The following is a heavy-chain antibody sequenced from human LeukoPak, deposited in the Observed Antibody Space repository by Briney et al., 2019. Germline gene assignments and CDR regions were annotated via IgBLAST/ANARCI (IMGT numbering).Heavy chain of an antibody. Sequence: ASVKVSCKASGYTFTSYGISWVRQAPGQGLEWMGWISAHNGHSIYAQNLQGKVTMTTDTSTNTAYMELNSLTSDDTAVYYCARGDGAFDIWGQGTLVTVSS. V-gene: IGHV1-18*01. D-gene: IGHD5-24*01. J-gene: IGHJ3*02. CDR3: ARGDGAFDI. CDR2: ISAHNGHS. CDR1: GYTFTSYG.